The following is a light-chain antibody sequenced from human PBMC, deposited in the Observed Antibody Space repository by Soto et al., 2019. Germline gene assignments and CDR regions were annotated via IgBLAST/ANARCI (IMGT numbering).Light chain of an antibody. CDR2: DVS. V-gene: IGLV2-14*03. Sequence: QSALTQPASVSGSPGQSITISCTGASSDVDAYNYVSWYQQHPGKAPKLMIYDVSSRPSGVSDRFSGSKSGNTASLTISGLQAEDEADYYCRSSTTSRTYVFGTGTKLTVL. J-gene: IGLJ1*01. CDR3: RSSTTSRTYV. CDR1: SSDVDAYNY.